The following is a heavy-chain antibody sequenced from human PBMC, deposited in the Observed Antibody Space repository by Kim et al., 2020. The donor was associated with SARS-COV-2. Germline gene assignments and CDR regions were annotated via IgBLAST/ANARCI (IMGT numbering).Heavy chain of an antibody. CDR3: ARDGSRDGYNFGY. J-gene: IGHJ4*02. D-gene: IGHD5-12*01. V-gene: IGHV3-48*02. Sequence: YAGSVKGRVTISRDKAKNSLYLQMNSLRDEDTAVYYCARDGSRDGYNFGYWGQGTLVTVSS.